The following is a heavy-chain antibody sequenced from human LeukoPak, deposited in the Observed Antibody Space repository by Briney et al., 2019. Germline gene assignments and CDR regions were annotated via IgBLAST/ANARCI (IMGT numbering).Heavy chain of an antibody. CDR1: GGSFSGYY. V-gene: IGHV4-34*01. J-gene: IGHJ6*03. D-gene: IGHD3-10*01. Sequence: SETLSLTCAVYGGSFSGYYWSWIRQPPGKGLEWIGEINHSGSTNYNPSLKSRVTISVDTSKNQFSLRLSSVAAADTAVYYCARLTKNDSGTYRFGKKKRGYMDVWGKGTTVTISS. CDR2: INHSGST. CDR3: ARLTKNDSGTYRFGKKKRGYMDV.